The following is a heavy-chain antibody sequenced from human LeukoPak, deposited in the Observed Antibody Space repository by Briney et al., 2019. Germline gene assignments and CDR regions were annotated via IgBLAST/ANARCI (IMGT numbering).Heavy chain of an antibody. J-gene: IGHJ6*03. V-gene: IGHV3-33*06. CDR3: AKGRGGYYYYMDV. D-gene: IGHD3-10*01. CDR2: IWYDGGNK. Sequence: GGSLRLSCSAAGFTFSSYGMHWVRQAPGKGLEWVAVIWYDGGNKYYADSVKGRFTISRDNSKNTLYLQMDSLRAEDTAVYYCAKGRGGYYYYMDVWGKGTTVTVSS. CDR1: GFTFSSYG.